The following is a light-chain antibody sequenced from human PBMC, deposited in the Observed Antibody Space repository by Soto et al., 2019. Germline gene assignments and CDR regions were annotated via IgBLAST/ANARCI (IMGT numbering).Light chain of an antibody. CDR3: QSYDSSLSAPLVV. CDR2: GNS. V-gene: IGLV1-40*01. J-gene: IGLJ2*01. CDR1: SSNIGADYD. Sequence: QPVLTQPPSVSGAPGQRVTISCTGSSSNIGADYDVHWYQQLPGTAPKLLIYGNSNRPSGVPDRFSGSKSGTSASLAITGLQAEDEADYYCQSYDSSLSAPLVVFGGGTQLTVL.